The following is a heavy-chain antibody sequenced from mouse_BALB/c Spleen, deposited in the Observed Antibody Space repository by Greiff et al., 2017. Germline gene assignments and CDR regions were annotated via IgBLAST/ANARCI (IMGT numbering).Heavy chain of an antibody. CDR2: IDPANGNT. V-gene: IGHV14-3*02. CDR1: GFNIKDTY. CDR3: ARFGNYYVYAMDY. J-gene: IGHJ4*01. Sequence: DVQLQESGAELVKPGASVKLSCTASGFNIKDTYMHWVKQRPEQGLEWIGRIDPANGNTKYDPKFQGKATITADTSSNTAYLQLSSLTSEDTAVYYCARFGNYYVYAMDYWGQGTSVTVSS. D-gene: IGHD2-1*01.